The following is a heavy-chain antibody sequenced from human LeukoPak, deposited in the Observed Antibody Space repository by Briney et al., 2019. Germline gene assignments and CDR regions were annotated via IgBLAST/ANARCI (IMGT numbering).Heavy chain of an antibody. D-gene: IGHD4-17*01. J-gene: IGHJ4*02. CDR3: ARTVSPAVTFFDH. V-gene: IGHV5-51*01. Sequence: GESLQISCKASGSSFTSYWIGWVRQRPGKGLEWMGITYPDDSDTRYSPSFQGQVTISADKSITTAYLQWSSLKASDTAIYYCARTVSPAVTFFDHWGQGTLVTVSS. CDR2: TYPDDSDT. CDR1: GSSFTSYW.